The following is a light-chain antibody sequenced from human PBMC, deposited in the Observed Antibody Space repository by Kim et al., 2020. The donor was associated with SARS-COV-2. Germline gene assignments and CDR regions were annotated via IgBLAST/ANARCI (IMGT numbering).Light chain of an antibody. CDR2: GAS. J-gene: IGKJ1*01. Sequence: SSGERATLSCRASQSVTSNYLAWYQHKPGQAPRLLIYGASSRATGIPDRFSGSGSGTDFTLTITRLEPEDFAVYYCHQYVGSPWTFGQGTKVEIK. CDR1: QSVTSNY. CDR3: HQYVGSPWT. V-gene: IGKV3-20*01.